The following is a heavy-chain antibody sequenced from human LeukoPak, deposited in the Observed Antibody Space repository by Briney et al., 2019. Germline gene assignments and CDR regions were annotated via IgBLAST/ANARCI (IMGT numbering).Heavy chain of an antibody. J-gene: IGHJ3*02. Sequence: GASVKVSCKASGYTFTSYDINWVRQAPGQGLEWMGWINPNSGGTNYAQKFQGRVTMTRDTSISTAYMELSRLRSDDTAVYYCARVVAAAGYAFDIWGQGTMVTVSS. CDR1: GYTFTSYD. V-gene: IGHV1-2*02. D-gene: IGHD6-13*01. CDR3: ARVVAAAGYAFDI. CDR2: INPNSGGT.